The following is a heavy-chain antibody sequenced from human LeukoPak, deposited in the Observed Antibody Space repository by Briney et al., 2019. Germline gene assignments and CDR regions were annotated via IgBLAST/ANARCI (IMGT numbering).Heavy chain of an antibody. J-gene: IGHJ3*02. CDR1: GYTFTSYG. V-gene: IGHV1-18*01. Sequence: ASVKVSCKASGYTFTSYGISWVRQAPGQGLEWMGWISAYNGNTNYAQKLQGRVTMTTDTSTSTAYMELRSLRSDDTAVYYCARDFWASDAPDAFDIWGQGTMVTVSS. D-gene: IGHD3-16*01. CDR2: ISAYNGNT. CDR3: ARDFWASDAPDAFDI.